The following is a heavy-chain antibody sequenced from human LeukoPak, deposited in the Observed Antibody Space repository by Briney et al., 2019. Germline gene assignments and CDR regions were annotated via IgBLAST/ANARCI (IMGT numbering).Heavy chain of an antibody. CDR3: AKLLRGTVVPLYDY. Sequence: PGGSLRLSCAASGITFSTSAMSWVRQAPGKGLEWVSAISGSGGSTYYADSVKGRFTISRDNSKSTLHLQMNSLRVDDTAVYYCAKLLRGTVVPLYDYWGQGTLVTVSS. J-gene: IGHJ4*02. CDR2: ISGSGGST. D-gene: IGHD3-10*01. CDR1: GITFSTSA. V-gene: IGHV3-23*01.